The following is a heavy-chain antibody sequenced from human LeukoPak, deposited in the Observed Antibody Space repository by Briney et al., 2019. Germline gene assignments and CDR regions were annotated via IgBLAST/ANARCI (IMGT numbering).Heavy chain of an antibody. CDR3: ARASCSGGGCYVFDY. J-gene: IGHJ4*02. CDR2: IDPTSGAT. Sequence: ASVKVSCKASGYTFTGYYIHWVRQAPGQGLEWMGWIDPTSGATDSPQKFQGRVTMTRDRDTSISTTYMELSRLRSDDTAVYYCARASCSGGGCYVFDYWGQGTLVTVSS. D-gene: IGHD2-15*01. CDR1: GYTFTGYY. V-gene: IGHV1-2*02.